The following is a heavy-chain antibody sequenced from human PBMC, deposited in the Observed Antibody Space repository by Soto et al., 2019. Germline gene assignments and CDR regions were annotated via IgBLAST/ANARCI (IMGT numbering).Heavy chain of an antibody. CDR1: GGTFSSYA. J-gene: IGHJ4*02. D-gene: IGHD1-26*01. CDR3: VRGGRADSGSYQIDY. V-gene: IGHV1-69*01. CDR2: IIPIFGTA. Sequence: QVQLVKSGAEVKKPWSSVKVSCKASGGTFSSYAISWVRQATGQGLEWMGGIIPIFGTANYATKFQGRVTITADESTSTAYRELSSMRSEDTAVYYCVRGGRADSGSYQIDYWGQGTLVTVSS.